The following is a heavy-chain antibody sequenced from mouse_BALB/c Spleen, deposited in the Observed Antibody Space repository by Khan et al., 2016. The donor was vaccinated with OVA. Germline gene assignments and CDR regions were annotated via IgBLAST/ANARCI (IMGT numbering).Heavy chain of an antibody. Sequence: QVQLQQSGAELAKPGASVKMSCKASGYTFTTYWMHWVKQRPGQGLEWIGYINPTSAYTDYNEKFKDKATLSADKSSSTAYMQLSSLTSEDSAVYYCARDRIDYWGHGTTLTVSS. J-gene: IGHJ2*01. CDR1: GYTFTTYW. CDR2: INPTSAYT. V-gene: IGHV1-7*01. CDR3: ARDRIDY.